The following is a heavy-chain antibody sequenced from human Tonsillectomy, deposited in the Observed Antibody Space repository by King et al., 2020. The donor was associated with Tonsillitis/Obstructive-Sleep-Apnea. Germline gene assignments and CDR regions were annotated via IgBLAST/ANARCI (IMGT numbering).Heavy chain of an antibody. CDR2: ISYDGSNK. CDR3: AKDIGVMVVAATYFDY. J-gene: IGHJ4*02. V-gene: IGHV3-30*18. CDR1: GLTFSSYG. Sequence: VQLVESGGGVVQPGRSLRLSCAASGLTFSSYGMHWVRQAPGKGLEWVAVISYDGSNKYYADSLKGRFTISRDNSKNTHYLQMNSLRAEDTAVYYCAKDIGVMVVAATYFDYWGQGTLVTVSS. D-gene: IGHD2-15*01.